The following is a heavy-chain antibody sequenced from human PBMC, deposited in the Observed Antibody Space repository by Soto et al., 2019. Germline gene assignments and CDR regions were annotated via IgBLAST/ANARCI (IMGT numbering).Heavy chain of an antibody. D-gene: IGHD6-19*01. CDR1: GGSISSYY. CDR3: ARGLVRGSGLLPYPPKWWFVP. Sequence: SETLSLTCTVSGGSISSYYWSWIRQPPGKGLEWIGYIYYSGSTNYNPSLKSRVTISVDTSKNQFSLKLSSVTAADTAVYYCARGLVRGSGLLPYPPKWWFVPWGKVILFT. J-gene: IGHJ5*02. CDR2: IYYSGST. V-gene: IGHV4-59*01.